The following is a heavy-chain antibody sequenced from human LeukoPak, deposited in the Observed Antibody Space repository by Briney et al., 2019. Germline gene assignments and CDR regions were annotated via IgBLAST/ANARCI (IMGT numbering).Heavy chain of an antibody. CDR2: IRFDGSNK. CDR3: ARKFFDP. J-gene: IGHJ5*02. CDR1: GFTFSSYG. Sequence: GGSLRLSCAASGFTFSSYGMHWVRQAPGKGLEWVAFIRFDGSNKYYADSVKGRFTISRDNAKNSLYLQMNSLRAEDTAVCYCARKFFDPWGQGTLVTVSS. V-gene: IGHV3-30*02.